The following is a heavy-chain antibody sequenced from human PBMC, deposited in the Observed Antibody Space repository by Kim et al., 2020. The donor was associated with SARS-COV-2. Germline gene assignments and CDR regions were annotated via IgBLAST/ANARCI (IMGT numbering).Heavy chain of an antibody. CDR2: IYYSGNT. Sequence: SETLSLTCTVSGGSISSSSYYWGWIRQPPGKGLEWIGSIYYSGNTYYNPSLKSRVTISVDTSKNQFSLKLSSVTAADTAVYYCARDPDSTVDPWGQGTLV. V-gene: IGHV4-39*07. D-gene: IGHD6-13*01. CDR1: GGSISSSSYY. CDR3: ARDPDSTVDP. J-gene: IGHJ5*02.